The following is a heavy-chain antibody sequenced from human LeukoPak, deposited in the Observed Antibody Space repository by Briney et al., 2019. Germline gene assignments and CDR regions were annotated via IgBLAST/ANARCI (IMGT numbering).Heavy chain of an antibody. V-gene: IGHV4-4*07. Sequence: PSETLSLTCTVSGASLCDYYWSWIRQAAGKGLEWLGRIYTSGNTIYNPSLQSRVTISVDVSKNQFSLRLISMTAADTGIYYCAVDNRDFWGQGALVTVSS. CDR2: IYTSGNT. J-gene: IGHJ4*02. CDR3: AVDNRDF. CDR1: GASLCDYY. D-gene: IGHD2/OR15-2a*01.